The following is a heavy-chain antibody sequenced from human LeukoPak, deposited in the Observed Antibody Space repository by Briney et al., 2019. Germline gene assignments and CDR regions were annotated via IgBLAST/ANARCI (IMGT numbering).Heavy chain of an antibody. D-gene: IGHD6-19*01. CDR3: AKDSSGSPYWGGWLQGDAFDI. J-gene: IGHJ3*02. CDR2: ISGSGGST. Sequence: QSGGSLRPSCAASGFTFSSYAMSWVRQAPGKGLEWVSAISGSGGSTYYADSVKGRFTISRDNSKNTLYLQMNSLRAEDTAVYYCAKDSSGSPYWGGWLQGDAFDIWGQGTMVTVSS. V-gene: IGHV3-23*01. CDR1: GFTFSSYA.